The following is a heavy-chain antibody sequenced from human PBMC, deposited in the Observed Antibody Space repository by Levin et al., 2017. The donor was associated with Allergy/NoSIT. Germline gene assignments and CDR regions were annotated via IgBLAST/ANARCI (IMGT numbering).Heavy chain of an antibody. V-gene: IGHV4-39*01. CDR3: ARLVARSDYYYYYFGMDV. CDR1: GGSISSSNYY. CDR2: IYYSGST. J-gene: IGHJ6*02. D-gene: IGHD3/OR15-3a*01. Sequence: SETLSLTCTVSGGSISSSNYYWGWIRQPPGKGLEWIGNIYYSGSTYYNPSLKSRVTISVDTSKNQLSLRLSSVTAADTAVYYCARLVARSDYYYYYFGMDVWGQGTTVTVSS.